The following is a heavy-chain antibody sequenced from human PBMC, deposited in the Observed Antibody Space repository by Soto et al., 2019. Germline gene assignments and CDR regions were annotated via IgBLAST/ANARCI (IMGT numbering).Heavy chain of an antibody. Sequence: GGSLRLSCAASGFTFSSYSMNWVRQAPGKGLEWVSYISSSSSTIYYADSVKGRFTISRDNAKNSLYLQMNSLRDEDTAVYYCARDPRWELESNYFDYWGQGTLVTVSS. CDR1: GFTFSSYS. V-gene: IGHV3-48*02. CDR3: ARDPRWELESNYFDY. D-gene: IGHD1-26*01. J-gene: IGHJ4*02. CDR2: ISSSSSTI.